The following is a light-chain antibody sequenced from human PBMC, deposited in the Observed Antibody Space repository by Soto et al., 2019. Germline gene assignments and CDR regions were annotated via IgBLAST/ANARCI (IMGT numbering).Light chain of an antibody. J-gene: IGLJ1*01. CDR2: DDS. CDR3: QVWDSGTDHLSYV. V-gene: IGLV3-21*02. Sequence: SYELTQPPSVSVAPGQTARITCGGNKIGSKSVHWYRQKPGQAPVLVVYDDSDRPSGIPERFSGSNSGNTATLTISRVEAGDEADYYCQVWDSGTDHLSYVFGTGTKVTVL. CDR1: KIGSKS.